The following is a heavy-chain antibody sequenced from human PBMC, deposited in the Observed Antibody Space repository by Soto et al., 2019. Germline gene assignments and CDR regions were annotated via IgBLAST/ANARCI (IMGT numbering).Heavy chain of an antibody. CDR1: GFTFRRYA. CDR2: ISADGGLE. V-gene: IGHV3-30*18. Sequence: QVQLVESGGGVVQPGSSLRLSCEGSGFTFRRYAMHWVRQAPGKGLDWVAVISADGGLEFYADSVKGRFAISRDNYKNTLYLQMNSLRAEDAAIYYCAKKREQVPSATPASDIWGQGTLVTVSS. CDR3: AKKREQVPSATPASDI. D-gene: IGHD1-1*01. J-gene: IGHJ4*03.